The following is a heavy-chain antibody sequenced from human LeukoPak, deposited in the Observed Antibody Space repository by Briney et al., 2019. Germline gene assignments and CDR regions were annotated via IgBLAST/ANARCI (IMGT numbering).Heavy chain of an antibody. CDR3: TRDYGDYKGDY. V-gene: IGHV3-49*04. J-gene: IGHJ4*02. CDR2: IRSKAYGGTT. Sequence: PGGSLRLSCAASGFTFGDYAVIWVRQAPGKGLEWLGFIRSKAYGGTTEYAASVKGRFTISRDDSKNSAYLQMNSLKTEDTAVYYCTRDYGDYKGDYWGQGTLVTVSS. D-gene: IGHD4-17*01. CDR1: GFTFGDYA.